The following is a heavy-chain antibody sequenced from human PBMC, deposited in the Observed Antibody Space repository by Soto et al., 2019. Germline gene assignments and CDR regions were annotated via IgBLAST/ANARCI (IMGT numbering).Heavy chain of an antibody. V-gene: IGHV1-69*01. Sequence: QVQLVQSGAEVKKPGSSVKVSCKASGGTFSSYAISWVRQAPGQGLERMGGIIPIFGTANYAQKFQGRVTITADESTSTAYMELSSLRSEDTAVYYCARGRYCSGGSCWYFDYWGQGTLVTVSS. J-gene: IGHJ4*02. CDR3: ARGRYCSGGSCWYFDY. CDR1: GGTFSSYA. CDR2: IIPIFGTA. D-gene: IGHD2-15*01.